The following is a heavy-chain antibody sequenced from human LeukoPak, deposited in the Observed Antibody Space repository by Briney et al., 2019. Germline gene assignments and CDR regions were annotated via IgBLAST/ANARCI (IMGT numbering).Heavy chain of an antibody. V-gene: IGHV1-18*04. J-gene: IGHJ4*02. CDR2: ISAYNGNT. CDR1: GYTFTSYG. CDR3: ARDWGYYGSGSYYVLGF. D-gene: IGHD3-10*01. Sequence: APVKVSCKASGYTFTSYGISWVRQAPGQGLEWMGWISAYNGNTNYAQKLQGRVTMTTGTSTSTAYMELRSLRSDDTAVYYCARDWGYYGSGSYYVLGFWGQGTLVTVSS.